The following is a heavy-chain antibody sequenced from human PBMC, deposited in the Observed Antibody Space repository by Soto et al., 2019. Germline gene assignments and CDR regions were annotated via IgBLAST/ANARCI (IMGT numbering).Heavy chain of an antibody. D-gene: IGHD2-21*02. CDR3: TTDPVGVVTELYYYYGMDV. CDR2: IKSKTDGGTT. V-gene: IGHV3-15*07. CDR1: GFTFSNAW. J-gene: IGHJ6*02. Sequence: GGSLRLSCAASGFTFSNAWMNWVRQAPGKGLEWVGRIKSKTDGGTTDYAAPVKGRFTISRDDSKNTLYLQMNSLKTEDTAVYYCTTDPVGVVTELYYYYGMDVWGQGTTVTVSS.